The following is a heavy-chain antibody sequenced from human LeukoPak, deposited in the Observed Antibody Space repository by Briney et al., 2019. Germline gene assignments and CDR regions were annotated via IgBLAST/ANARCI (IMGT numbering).Heavy chain of an antibody. V-gene: IGHV6-1*01. D-gene: IGHD1-26*01. Sequence: SQTLSLTCAIYGDSVSSNSAAWNWIRQSPSRGLEWLGRTYYRSKWSNNYAISVKRRISINPDTSKNQFSLQLNSVTPEDTAIYYCARIVGGAPDYWGQGTLVTVSS. J-gene: IGHJ4*02. CDR2: TYYRSKWSN. CDR1: GDSVSSNSAA. CDR3: ARIVGGAPDY.